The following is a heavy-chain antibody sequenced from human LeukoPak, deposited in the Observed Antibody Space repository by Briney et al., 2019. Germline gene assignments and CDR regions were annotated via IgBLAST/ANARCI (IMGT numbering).Heavy chain of an antibody. CDR1: GYTLTELS. D-gene: IGHD3-10*01. CDR2: FDPEDGET. J-gene: IGHJ4*02. Sequence: ASVKVSCKVSGYTLTELSMHWVRQAPGKGLEWMGGFDPEDGETIYAQKFQGRATMTEDTSTDTAYMELSSLRSEDTAVYYCATGFMVRDYYFDYWGQGTLVTVSS. CDR3: ATGFMVRDYYFDY. V-gene: IGHV1-24*01.